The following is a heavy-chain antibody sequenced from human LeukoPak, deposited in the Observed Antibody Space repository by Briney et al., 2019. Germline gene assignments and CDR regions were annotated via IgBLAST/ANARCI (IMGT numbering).Heavy chain of an antibody. V-gene: IGHV1-46*01. J-gene: IGHJ3*02. D-gene: IGHD1-26*01. CDR3: AREGGSGSYLGPLSAFDI. CDR1: GYTFTSYY. Sequence: ASVKVSCKASGYTFTSYYMHWVRQAPGQGLEWMGIINPSGGSTSYAQKFQGRVTMTRDTSTSTVYMELSSLRSEDTAVYYCAREGGSGSYLGPLSAFDIWGQGTMVTVSP. CDR2: INPSGGST.